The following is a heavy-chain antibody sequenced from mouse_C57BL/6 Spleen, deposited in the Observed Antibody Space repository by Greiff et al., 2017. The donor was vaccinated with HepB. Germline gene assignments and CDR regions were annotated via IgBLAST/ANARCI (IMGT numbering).Heavy chain of an antibody. V-gene: IGHV1-15*01. Sequence: QVQLQQSGAELVRPGASVTLSCKASGYTFTDYEMHWVKQTPVHGLEWIGAIDPETGGTAYNQKFKGKAILTADKSSSTAYMELRSLTSEDSAVYYCTRRITTVVATTGYFDVWGTGTTVTVPS. D-gene: IGHD1-1*01. J-gene: IGHJ1*03. CDR1: GYTFTDYE. CDR2: IDPETGGT. CDR3: TRRITTVVATTGYFDV.